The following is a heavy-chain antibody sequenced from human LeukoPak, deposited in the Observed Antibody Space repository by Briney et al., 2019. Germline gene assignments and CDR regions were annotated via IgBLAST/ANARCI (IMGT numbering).Heavy chain of an antibody. CDR1: GLTVSSNY. CDR2: IYSGGST. CDR3: ARDHGSGSYWGPKFDY. J-gene: IGHJ4*02. V-gene: IGHV3-66*01. Sequence: GGSLRPSCAASGLTVSSNYMSWVRQAPGKGLEWVSVIYSGGSTYYADSVKGRFTISRDNSKNTLYLQMNSLRAEDTAVYYCARDHGSGSYWGPKFDYWGQGTLVTVSS. D-gene: IGHD1-26*01.